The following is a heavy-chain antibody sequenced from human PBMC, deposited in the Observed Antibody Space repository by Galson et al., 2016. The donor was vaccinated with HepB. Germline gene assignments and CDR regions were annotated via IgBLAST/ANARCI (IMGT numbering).Heavy chain of an antibody. Sequence: SLRLSCAASGITFSSYAMHWVRQAPGKGLEWVAVISYDGSNKYYADSVKGRFTISRDNSKNTLYLQMNSLRAEDTAVYYRARARAYGMDVWGQGTTVTVSS. CDR3: ARARAYGMDV. J-gene: IGHJ6*02. CDR1: GITFSSYA. V-gene: IGHV3-30*04. CDR2: ISYDGSNK.